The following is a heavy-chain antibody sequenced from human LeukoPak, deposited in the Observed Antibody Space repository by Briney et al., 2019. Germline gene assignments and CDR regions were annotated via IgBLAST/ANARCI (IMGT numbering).Heavy chain of an antibody. CDR1: GFTFSSYN. V-gene: IGHV3-21*01. J-gene: IGHJ4*02. Sequence: GGSLRLSCAASGFTFSSYNMNWVRQTPGQGLEWVSSITSGSSHIYYADSVKGRFTISRDNAKNSLYLQMNSLRAEDTAVYYCAKGPLVSVRGVGLDYWGQGTLVTVSS. CDR3: AKGPLVSVRGVGLDY. CDR2: ITSGSSHI. D-gene: IGHD3-10*01.